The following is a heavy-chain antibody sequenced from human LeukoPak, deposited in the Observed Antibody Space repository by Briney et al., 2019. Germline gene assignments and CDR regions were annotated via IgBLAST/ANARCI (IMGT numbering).Heavy chain of an antibody. Sequence: SGPTLVKPTQTLTLSCSFSGFSLNTRDVAVGWIRQSPGKALEWLALIYWNDEKRYSPSLKSRLTITKDTSKNQVVLTMTNMDPVDTATYYCAHSLGYGDRRYYFHYWGQGTLVTVPS. CDR1: GFSLNTRDVA. V-gene: IGHV2-5*01. J-gene: IGHJ4*02. CDR2: IYWNDEK. D-gene: IGHD4-17*01. CDR3: AHSLGYGDRRYYFHY.